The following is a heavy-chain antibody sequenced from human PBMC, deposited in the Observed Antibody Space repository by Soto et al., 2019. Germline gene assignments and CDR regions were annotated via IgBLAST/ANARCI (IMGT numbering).Heavy chain of an antibody. CDR3: AKKTPGIHPIDY. Sequence: GGSLRLSCAASGFTFGSYAMSWVRQAPGKGLEWVSTISGSGGSTYYADSVKGRFTISRDNSKNTLYLQMNSLRAEDTAIYYCAKKTPGIHPIDYWGQGTLVTVSS. V-gene: IGHV3-23*01. J-gene: IGHJ4*02. CDR2: ISGSGGST. D-gene: IGHD3-10*01. CDR1: GFTFGSYA.